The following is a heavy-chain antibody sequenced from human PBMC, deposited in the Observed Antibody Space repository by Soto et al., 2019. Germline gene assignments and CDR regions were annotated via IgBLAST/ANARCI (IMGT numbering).Heavy chain of an antibody. CDR2: ISGSGGST. CDR3: ARGGYYDFWSGYYANAFDI. Sequence: GGSLRLSCAASGFTFSSYAMSWVRQAPGKGLEWVSAISGSGGSTYYADSVKGRFTISRDNSKNTLYLQMNSLRAEDTAVYYCARGGYYDFWSGYYANAFDIWGQGTMVTVSS. CDR1: GFTFSSYA. J-gene: IGHJ3*02. D-gene: IGHD3-3*01. V-gene: IGHV3-23*01.